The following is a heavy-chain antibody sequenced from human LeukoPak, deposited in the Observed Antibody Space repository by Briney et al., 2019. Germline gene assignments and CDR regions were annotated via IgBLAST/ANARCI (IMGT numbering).Heavy chain of an antibody. CDR3: AKVLTPYSSSWLSFDY. CDR1: EFTFSIYA. CDR2: ITSAGENT. V-gene: IGHV3-23*01. J-gene: IGHJ4*02. D-gene: IGHD6-13*01. Sequence: GGSLRLSCAASEFTFSIYAMSWVRQAPGKGLEWVSSITSAGENTFYTGSVKGRFTISRDNSRNTLYLQMNSLRAEDTAVYYCAKVLTPYSSSWLSFDYWGQGTLVTVSS.